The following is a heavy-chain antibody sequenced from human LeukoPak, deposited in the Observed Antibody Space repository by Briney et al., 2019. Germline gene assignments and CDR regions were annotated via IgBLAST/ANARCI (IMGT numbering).Heavy chain of an antibody. CDR2: IYHSGST. CDR3: ARAPGSRSGRPLRQDY. Sequence: PSETLSLTCTVSGGSISSSSYYWGWIRQPPGKGLEWIGSIYHSGSTNYNPSLKSRVTISVDKSKNQFSLKLSSVTAADTAVYYCARAPGSRSGRPLRQDYWGQGTLVTVSS. J-gene: IGHJ4*02. D-gene: IGHD3-10*01. V-gene: IGHV4-39*07. CDR1: GGSISSSSYY.